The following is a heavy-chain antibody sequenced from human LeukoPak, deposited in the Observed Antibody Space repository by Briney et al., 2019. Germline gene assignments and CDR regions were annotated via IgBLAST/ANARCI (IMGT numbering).Heavy chain of an antibody. J-gene: IGHJ5*02. CDR1: VYTFTIYD. CDR3: ARRDVVVPAAMVTFDP. CDR2: MNPNSGNT. Sequence: ASVKLSFKASVYTFTIYDINWVRQATGQGLEWMGWMNPNSGNTGYAQKFQGRVTMTRNTSISTAYMELSSLRSEDTAVYYCARRDVVVPAAMVTFDPWGQGTLVTVSS. D-gene: IGHD2-2*01. V-gene: IGHV1-8*01.